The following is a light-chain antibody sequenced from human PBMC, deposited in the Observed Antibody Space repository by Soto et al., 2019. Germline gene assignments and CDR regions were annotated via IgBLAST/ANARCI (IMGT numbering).Light chain of an antibody. J-gene: IGKJ5*01. V-gene: IGKV1-12*01. Sequence: SQMPQSPSSVSASVGDRVTVTFRASQGISSWLAWYQQKPGKAPKLLIYAASNLQSGVPSRFSGSASGTDFTLTISSLQPEDFATYYCQQLHDFPITFGQGTRLEIK. CDR1: QGISSW. CDR2: AAS. CDR3: QQLHDFPIT.